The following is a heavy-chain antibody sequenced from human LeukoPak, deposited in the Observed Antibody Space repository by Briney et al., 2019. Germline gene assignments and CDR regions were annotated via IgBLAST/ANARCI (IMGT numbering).Heavy chain of an antibody. J-gene: IGHJ3*02. CDR2: IYSGGST. D-gene: IGHD3-22*01. Sequence: GGSLRLSCAASGFTVSSNYMSWVRQAPGKGLEWVSVIYSGGSTYYADSVKGRFTISRDNSKNTLYLQMNSLRAEDTAVYYCARDLSVDYYDSSGLDAFDIWGQGTMVTVSS. CDR3: ARDLSVDYYDSSGLDAFDI. CDR1: GFTVSSNY. V-gene: IGHV3-66*01.